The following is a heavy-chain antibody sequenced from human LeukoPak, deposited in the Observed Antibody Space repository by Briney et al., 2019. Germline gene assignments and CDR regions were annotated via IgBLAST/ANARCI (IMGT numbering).Heavy chain of an antibody. Sequence: PSETLSLTCTVSGGSISSSSYYWGWIRQPPGKGLEWIGSIYYSGSTYYNPSLKSRVTISVDTSKNQFSLKLSSVTAADTAVYYCARDPGYGADYWGQGTLVTVSS. CDR2: IYYSGST. D-gene: IGHD5-12*01. CDR3: ARDPGYGADY. CDR1: GGSISSSSYY. V-gene: IGHV4-39*07. J-gene: IGHJ4*02.